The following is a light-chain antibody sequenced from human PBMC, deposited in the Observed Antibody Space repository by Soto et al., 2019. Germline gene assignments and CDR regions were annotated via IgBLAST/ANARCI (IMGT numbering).Light chain of an antibody. CDR1: QSVSSD. CDR3: QQYNNWSPWT. Sequence: VMTKSAATLSVSPGERATLSCRASQSVSSDLAWYHQNPGQPPRLLIYGASTRATGIPARFSGSGSGTEFTLTISSLQSEDFAVHYCQQYNNWSPWTFGQGTKVDIK. CDR2: GAS. V-gene: IGKV3-15*01. J-gene: IGKJ1*01.